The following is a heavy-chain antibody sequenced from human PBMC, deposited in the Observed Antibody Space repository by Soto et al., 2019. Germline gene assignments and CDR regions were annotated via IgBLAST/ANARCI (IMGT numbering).Heavy chain of an antibody. CDR1: GYSFTSYW. CDR3: ARHSRYCSGGSCYRAPYYYGMDV. CDR2: IDPSDSYT. J-gene: IGHJ6*02. Sequence: GESLKISCKGSGYSFTSYWISWVRQMPGKGLEWMGRIDPSDSYTNYSPSFQGHVTISADKSISTAYLQWSSLKASDTAMYYCARHSRYCSGGSCYRAPYYYGMDVWGQGTTVTVSS. V-gene: IGHV5-10-1*01. D-gene: IGHD2-15*01.